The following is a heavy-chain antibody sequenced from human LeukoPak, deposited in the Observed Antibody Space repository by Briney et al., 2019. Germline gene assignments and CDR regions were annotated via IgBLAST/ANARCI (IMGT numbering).Heavy chain of an antibody. CDR2: IYTSGST. CDR1: GGSISSYY. V-gene: IGHV4-4*07. Sequence: PSETLSLTCTVSGGSISSYYWSWIRQPAGKGLEWIGRIYTSGSTNYNPSLKSRVTMSVDTSKNQFSLKLSSVTAADTAVYYCARGPNPMYSSNWYFDYWGQGTLVTVSS. CDR3: ARGPNPMYSSNWYFDY. J-gene: IGHJ4*02. D-gene: IGHD6-13*01.